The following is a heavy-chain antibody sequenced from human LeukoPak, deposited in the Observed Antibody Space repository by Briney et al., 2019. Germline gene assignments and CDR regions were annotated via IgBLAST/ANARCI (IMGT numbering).Heavy chain of an antibody. D-gene: IGHD4-17*01. CDR2: ISYDGSNK. CDR1: GFTFSSYG. Sequence: GGSLRLSCAASGFTFSSYGMHWVRQAPGKGLEWVAVISYDGSNKYYADSVKGRFTISRDNSKNTLYLQMNSLRAEDTAVYYCARADYGDYQYYFDYWGQGTLVTVSS. J-gene: IGHJ4*02. V-gene: IGHV3-30*03. CDR3: ARADYGDYQYYFDY.